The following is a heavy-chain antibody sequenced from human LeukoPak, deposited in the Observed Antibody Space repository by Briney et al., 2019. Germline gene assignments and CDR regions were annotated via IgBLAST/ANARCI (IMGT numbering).Heavy chain of an antibody. CDR2: ISGSGGST. CDR1: GFTFSSYA. Sequence: GGSLRLSCAASGFTFSSYAMSWVRQAPGKGLEWVSAISGSGGSTYYADSVKGRFTISRDNSKNTLYLQMHSMRAEDTAVYYCAKLGLPVATILHWGQGTLVTVSS. CDR3: AKLGLPVATILH. V-gene: IGHV3-23*01. D-gene: IGHD5-24*01. J-gene: IGHJ4*02.